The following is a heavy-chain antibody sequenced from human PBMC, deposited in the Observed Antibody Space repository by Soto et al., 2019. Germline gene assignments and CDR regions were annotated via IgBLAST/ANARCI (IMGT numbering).Heavy chain of an antibody. CDR3: ARGRVRRDGYNWNWYFDL. CDR2: IIPILGTP. V-gene: IGHV1-69*06. Sequence: QVQPVQSGAEVKKPGSSVKVSCKASGGTFSSYTISWVRQAPGQGLEWMGGIIPILGTPNYAQKSQGRVTITADKATSTAYMELSSLRSEETAVYYCARGRVRRDGYNWNWYFDLWGRGTLVTVSS. J-gene: IGHJ2*01. CDR1: GGTFSSYT. D-gene: IGHD5-12*01.